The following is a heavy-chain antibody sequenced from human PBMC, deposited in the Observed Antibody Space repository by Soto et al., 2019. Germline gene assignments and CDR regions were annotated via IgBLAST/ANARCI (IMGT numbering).Heavy chain of an antibody. V-gene: IGHV3-23*01. CDR3: AKDYVYGDSLPFDY. D-gene: IGHD4-17*01. CDR1: GFSFRDYG. J-gene: IGHJ4*02. CDR2: IIGIGDTA. Sequence: EVQLLEAWGGLVQPGGSLRLSCAASGFSFRDYGMSWVRQAPGKGLEWLSAIIGIGDTAYYADSVRGRFTISRDNSKNTLYPQLNDLGAEDTAIYYCAKDYVYGDSLPFDYWGQGTLVTVSS.